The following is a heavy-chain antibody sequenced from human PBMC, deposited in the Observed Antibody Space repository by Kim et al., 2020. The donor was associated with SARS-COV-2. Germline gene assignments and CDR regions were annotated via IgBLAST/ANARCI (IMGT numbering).Heavy chain of an antibody. CDR1: GFTFSSYG. CDR2: ISYDGSNK. D-gene: IGHD3-9*01. CDR3: ARVHVLRYFDWFLLGGMDV. V-gene: IGHV3-33*05. Sequence: GGSLRLSCAASGFTFSSYGMHWVRQAPGKGLEWVAVISYDGSNKYYADSVKGRFTISRDNSKNTLYLQMNSLRAEDTAVYYCARVHVLRYFDWFLLGGMDVWGQGTTVTVSS. J-gene: IGHJ6*02.